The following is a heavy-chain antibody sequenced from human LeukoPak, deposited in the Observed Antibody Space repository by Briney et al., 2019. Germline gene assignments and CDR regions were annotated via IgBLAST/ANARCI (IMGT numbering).Heavy chain of an antibody. CDR1: GGSFNGYY. CDR2: INHSGST. D-gene: IGHD3-22*01. V-gene: IGHV4-34*01. Sequence: SETLSLTCAVYGGSFNGYYWSWIRQPPGKGLEWIGEINHSGSTYYNPSLKSRVIISVDTSKKQFSLKVRSVTAADTAVYYCARVTGYIVEDYFDYWGQGTLVTVSS. CDR3: ARVTGYIVEDYFDY. J-gene: IGHJ4*02.